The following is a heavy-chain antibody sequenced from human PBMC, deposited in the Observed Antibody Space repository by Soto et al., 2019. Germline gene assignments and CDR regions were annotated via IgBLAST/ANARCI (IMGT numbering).Heavy chain of an antibody. V-gene: IGHV6-1*01. CDR1: GDSVSSTSAA. Sequence: QSPTLSLPCAISGDSVSSTSAAWTWIRQSPSRGLEWLGRTYYRSKWYNDYAVSVKSRITINPDTSKNQFSLQLNSVTPEDTAVYYCARSYWNYEIAWFDPWGQGTLVTVSS. CDR2: TYYRSKWYN. J-gene: IGHJ5*02. CDR3: ARSYWNYEIAWFDP. D-gene: IGHD1-7*01.